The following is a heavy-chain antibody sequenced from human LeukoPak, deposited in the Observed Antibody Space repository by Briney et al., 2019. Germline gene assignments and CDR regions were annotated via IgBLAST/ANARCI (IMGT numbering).Heavy chain of an antibody. V-gene: IGHV1-46*01. J-gene: IGHJ6*02. CDR1: GYTFTSYY. CDR2: INPSGGAT. CDR3: AGHSDLGSGSHYPYYYLMDV. Sequence: ASVKVSCKASGYTFTSYYMHWVRRAPGQGLEWMGIINPSGGATSYAQKFQGRVAMIGDTSTSTVYMQMSSLRIDDTAVYYCAGHSDLGSGSHYPYYYLMDVWGQGTTVTVSS. D-gene: IGHD3-10*01.